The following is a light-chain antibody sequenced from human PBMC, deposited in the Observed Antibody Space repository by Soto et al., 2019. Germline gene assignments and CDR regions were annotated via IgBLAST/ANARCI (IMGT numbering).Light chain of an antibody. V-gene: IGKV1-5*01. J-gene: IGKJ1*01. CDR2: DVS. CDR1: QSVSGW. Sequence: DIQMTQSPSALSASVGDTVTITCRASQSVSGWLAWYQQKAGKAPKLLIYDVSALKRGVPPRFSGSGSGTEFTLTISGLHPDDFATYYCQQYESYSATFGPGTRVHLK. CDR3: QQYESYSAT.